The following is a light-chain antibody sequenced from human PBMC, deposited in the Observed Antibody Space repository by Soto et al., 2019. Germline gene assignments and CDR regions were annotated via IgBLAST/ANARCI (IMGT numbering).Light chain of an antibody. V-gene: IGKV3-15*01. CDR3: QQYSDWPRT. CDR1: QSIGSN. J-gene: IGKJ1*01. Sequence: EIVMTQSPATLSVSPGERDTLSCRASQSIGSNLAWYQQRPGQPPRRLIYGSSTRATGIPARFSGSGSGTEFTLTISSLQSEDFAVYYCQQYSDWPRTFGQGTKVEIK. CDR2: GSS.